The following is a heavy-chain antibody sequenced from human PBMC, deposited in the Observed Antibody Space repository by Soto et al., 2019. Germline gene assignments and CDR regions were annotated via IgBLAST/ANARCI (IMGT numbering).Heavy chain of an antibody. CDR3: ARDREGDGYNFDY. CDR2: ISSSSNII. CDR1: RFTFSSYS. J-gene: IGHJ4*02. Sequence: EVQLVESGGGLVQPGGSLRLSCAARRFTFSSYSLNWVRQAPGKGLEWVSYISSSSNIIHYADSVKGRFTISRDNAKNSLYLHMYSLRAEDTAVYYCARDREGDGYNFDYWGQGTLVTVSS. V-gene: IGHV3-48*01. D-gene: IGHD5-12*01.